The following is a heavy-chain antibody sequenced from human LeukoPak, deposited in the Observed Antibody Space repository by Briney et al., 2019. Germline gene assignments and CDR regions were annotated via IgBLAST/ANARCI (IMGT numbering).Heavy chain of an antibody. Sequence: SETLSLTCTVSGGSISSYYWSWIRQPPGKGLEGIGYIYYSGSTNYNPSLKSRVTISVDTSKKQFSLKLSSVPAADTAVYHCAREGRGYDILTGYFPSYFDYWGQGTLVTVSS. V-gene: IGHV4-59*01. CDR3: AREGRGYDILTGYFPSYFDY. CDR1: GGSISSYY. D-gene: IGHD3-9*01. CDR2: IYYSGST. J-gene: IGHJ4*02.